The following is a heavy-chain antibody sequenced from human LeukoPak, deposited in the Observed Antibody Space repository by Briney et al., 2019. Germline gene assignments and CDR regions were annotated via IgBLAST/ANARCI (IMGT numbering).Heavy chain of an antibody. Sequence: ASVKVSCKASGYTFTGYYMHWVRQAPGQGLEWMGWINPNSGGTNYAQKFQGRVTMTRDTSISTAYMELSRLRSDDTAVYYCARDCTVRGFYYSDYWGHGTLVTVSS. D-gene: IGHD3-10*01. J-gene: IGHJ4*01. CDR2: INPNSGGT. CDR1: GYTFTGYY. CDR3: ARDCTVRGFYYSDY. V-gene: IGHV1-2*02.